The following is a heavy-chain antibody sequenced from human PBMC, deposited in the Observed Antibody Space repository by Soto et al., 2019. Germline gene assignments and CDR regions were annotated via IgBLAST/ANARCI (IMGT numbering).Heavy chain of an antibody. Sequence: GGSLRLSCAASGFTFSSYAMSWVRQAPGKGLEWVSAISGSGGSTYYADSVKGRFTISRDNSKNTLYLQMNSLRAEDTAVYYCAKDHKVVAATRPYNWFDPWGQGTLVTVSS. D-gene: IGHD2-15*01. CDR3: AKDHKVVAATRPYNWFDP. J-gene: IGHJ5*02. CDR1: GFTFSSYA. V-gene: IGHV3-23*01. CDR2: ISGSGGST.